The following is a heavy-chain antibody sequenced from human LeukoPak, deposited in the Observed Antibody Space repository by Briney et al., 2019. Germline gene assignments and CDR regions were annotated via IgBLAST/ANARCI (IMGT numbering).Heavy chain of an antibody. V-gene: IGHV3-30*03. CDR3: AIGRGLSSGWADY. CDR1: EFTFSSYG. Sequence: GGSLRLSCAASEFTFSSYGMHWVRQAPGKGLEWVAVISYDGSNKYYADSVKGRFTISRDNSKNTLYLQMNSLRAEDTAVYYCAIGRGLSSGWADYWGQGTLVTVSS. D-gene: IGHD6-19*01. CDR2: ISYDGSNK. J-gene: IGHJ4*02.